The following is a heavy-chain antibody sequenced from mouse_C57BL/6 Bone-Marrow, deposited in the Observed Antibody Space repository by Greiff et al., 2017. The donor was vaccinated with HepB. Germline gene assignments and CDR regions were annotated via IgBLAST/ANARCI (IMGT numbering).Heavy chain of an antibody. V-gene: IGHV1-76*01. CDR1: GYTFTDYY. J-gene: IGHJ1*03. D-gene: IGHD1-1*01. CDR2: IYPGSGNT. Sequence: QVQLQQSGAELVRPGASVKLSCKASGYTFTDYYINWVKQRPGQGLEWIARIYPGSGNTYYNEKFKGKATLTAEKSSSTAYMQRSSLTSEDSAVYFCARWDYYGSSRYVDVWGTGTTVTVAS. CDR3: ARWDYYGSSRYVDV.